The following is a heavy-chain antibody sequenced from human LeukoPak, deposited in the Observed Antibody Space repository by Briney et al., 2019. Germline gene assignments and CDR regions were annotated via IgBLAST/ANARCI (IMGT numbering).Heavy chain of an antibody. CDR2: LSDDGSNI. V-gene: IGHV3-30*03. CDR3: ARTDYGSGNYYDAFDI. J-gene: IGHJ3*02. CDR1: GFPFSSYG. D-gene: IGHD3-10*01. Sequence: GGSLRLPCEASGFPFSSYGMHWVRQAPGRGPEWVAALSDDGSNIYYADSVKGRFTISRDNSKKTLYVQMNSLRTEDTAVYYCARTDYGSGNYYDAFDIWGQGTMVIVSS.